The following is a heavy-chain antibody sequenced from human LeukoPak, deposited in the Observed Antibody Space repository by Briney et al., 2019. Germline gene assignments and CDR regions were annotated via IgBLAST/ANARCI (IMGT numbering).Heavy chain of an antibody. J-gene: IGHJ6*03. CDR3: ARRGSGWYRYMDV. CDR1: GGTFSSYA. CDR2: IIPIFGTA. V-gene: IGHV1-69*06. Sequence: ASVKVSCKASGGTFSSYAISWVRQAPGQGLEWMGGIIPIFGTANYAQTFQGRVTITADKSTSTAYMELSSLRSEDTGVYYCARRGSGWYRYMDVWGKGTTVTVSS. D-gene: IGHD6-19*01.